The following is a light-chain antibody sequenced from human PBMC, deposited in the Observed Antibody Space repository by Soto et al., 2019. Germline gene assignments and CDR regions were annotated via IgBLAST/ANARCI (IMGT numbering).Light chain of an antibody. Sequence: DIQMTQSPSTLSASVGDRVTITCRASQSISSWLAWYQQKPGKAPKLLIYDASSLESRVPSRFSGSGSGTEFTLTISSLQPDDFATYYCQQYNSLRYTFGQGTKVDIK. CDR3: QQYNSLRYT. CDR1: QSISSW. CDR2: DAS. J-gene: IGKJ2*01. V-gene: IGKV1-5*01.